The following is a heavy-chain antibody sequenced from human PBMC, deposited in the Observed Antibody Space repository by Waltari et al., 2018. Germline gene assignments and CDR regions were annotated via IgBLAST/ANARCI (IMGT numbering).Heavy chain of an antibody. J-gene: IGHJ4*02. Sequence: EVQLVESGGGLIQPGGSLRLSCAASGFTVSSHYISWVRQAPGKGLEWVSVIYSGGSTYYADSVKGRFTISRDNSKNTLYLQMNSLRAEDTAVYYCAREFRGTAAAGYFDYWGQGTLVTVSS. CDR3: AREFRGTAAAGYFDY. D-gene: IGHD6-13*01. CDR2: IYSGGST. V-gene: IGHV3-53*01. CDR1: GFTVSSHY.